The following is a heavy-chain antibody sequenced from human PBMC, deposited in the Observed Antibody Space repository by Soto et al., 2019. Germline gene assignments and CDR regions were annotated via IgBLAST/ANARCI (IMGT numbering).Heavy chain of an antibody. CDR2: ISAYNGNT. CDR3: ARDIVVVPAAICWFDP. CDR1: GYTFTSYG. V-gene: IGHV1-18*01. Sequence: GASVKVYCKASGYTFTSYGISWVRQAPGQGLEWMGWISAYNGNTNYAQKLQGRVTMTTDTSTSTAYMELRSLRSDDTAVYYCARDIVVVPAAICWFDPWGQGTLVTVSS. J-gene: IGHJ5*02. D-gene: IGHD2-2*01.